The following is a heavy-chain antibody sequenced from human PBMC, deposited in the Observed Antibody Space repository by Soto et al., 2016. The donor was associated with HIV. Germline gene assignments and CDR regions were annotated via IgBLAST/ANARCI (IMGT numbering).Heavy chain of an antibody. Sequence: QLQLQESGPGLVKPSETLSLTCTVFGGSISSSDYYWGWIRQPPGKGLEWMGSIYYSGSTYYNPSLKSRVTISVDTSKNQFSLKLSSVTAADTAVYYCARQGVRWRQPTFDYWGQGILVTVSS. J-gene: IGHJ4*02. CDR2: IYYSGST. D-gene: IGHD2-21*01. CDR3: ARQGVRWRQPTFDY. V-gene: IGHV4-39*01. CDR1: GGSISSSDYY.